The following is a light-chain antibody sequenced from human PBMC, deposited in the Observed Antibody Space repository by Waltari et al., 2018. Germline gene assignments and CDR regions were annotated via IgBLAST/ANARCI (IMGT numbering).Light chain of an antibody. J-gene: IGKJ1*01. Sequence: DIVMTQSPDSLAVSLGERATINCKSSQSVLHNSYPKNYLAWYPQKPGQPPKLLIYWAATRESGVPARFSGSGSGTDFTLTISSLQAEDVAVYYCQQYYNSPRTFGQGTKVEIK. CDR2: WAA. V-gene: IGKV4-1*01. CDR3: QQYYNSPRT. CDR1: QSVLHNSYPKNY.